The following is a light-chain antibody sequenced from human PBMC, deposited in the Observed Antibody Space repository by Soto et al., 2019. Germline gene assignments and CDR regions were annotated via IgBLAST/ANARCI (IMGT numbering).Light chain of an antibody. J-gene: IGLJ2*01. CDR1: SSDIGAYNY. V-gene: IGLV2-8*01. CDR2: EVN. Sequence: QSVLTQPPSASGSPGQSVTIACTGTSSDIGAYNYVSWFQQHPGEAPKLIISEVNKRPSGVPNRFSGSKSGNTASLTVSGLQAEDEADYYCTSYGGRDNLIFGGGTQLPVL. CDR3: TSYGGRDNLI.